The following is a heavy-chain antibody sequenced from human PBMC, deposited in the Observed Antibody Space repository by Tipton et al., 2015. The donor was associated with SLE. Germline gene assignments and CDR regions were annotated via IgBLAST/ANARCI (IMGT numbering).Heavy chain of an antibody. V-gene: IGHV4-31*03. CDR1: GGSISSGGYY. D-gene: IGHD3-10*01. CDR2: IFYSGST. J-gene: IGHJ4*02. CDR3: ARSDPFIVIVQGVITTQGIFDY. Sequence: TLSLTCTVSGGSISSGGYYWSWIRQHPGKGLEWIGYIFYSGSTYFNPSLKSRVAISVDTSKNQFSLNLASVTAADTAVYYCARSDPFIVIVQGVITTQGIFDYWGRGALVTVAS.